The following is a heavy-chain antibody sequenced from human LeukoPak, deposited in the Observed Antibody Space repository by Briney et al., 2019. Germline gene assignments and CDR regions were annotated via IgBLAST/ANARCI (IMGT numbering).Heavy chain of an antibody. CDR3: ARGAFRGFDI. V-gene: IGHV3-66*01. D-gene: IGHD2-21*01. CDR1: GFTVSSNY. J-gene: IGHJ3*02. Sequence: GGSLRLSCAASGFTVSSNYIRGVRHALGGGLEWVSVIYSGGSAYYADSVTRRFTISRDNSKNTLYLQMNSLRTEDTAVYHCARGAFRGFDIWGLGTMVTVSS. CDR2: IYSGGSA.